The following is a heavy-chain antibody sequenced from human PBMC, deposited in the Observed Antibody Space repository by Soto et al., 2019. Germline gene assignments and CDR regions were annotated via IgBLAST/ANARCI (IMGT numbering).Heavy chain of an antibody. V-gene: IGHV3-21*01. CDR1: GFTFSSYS. D-gene: IGHD3-10*01. CDR3: ARDLNPDTQLSIRVFDY. Sequence: PGGSLRLSCAASGFTFSSYSMNWVRQAPGKGLEWVSSISSSSSYIYYADSVKGRFTISRDNAKNSLYLQMNSLRAEDTAVYYCARDLNPDTQLSIRVFDYWGQGTLVTVSS. CDR2: ISSSSSYI. J-gene: IGHJ4*02.